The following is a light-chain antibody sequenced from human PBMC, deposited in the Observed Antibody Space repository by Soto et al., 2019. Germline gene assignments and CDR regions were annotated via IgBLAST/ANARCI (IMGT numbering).Light chain of an antibody. J-gene: IGKJ5*01. CDR3: QHRSIWPVS. Sequence: EIVLTQSPGTLSLSPGERATLPCRASQSVSSFLAWYQQKPGQAPRLLIFDASNRATGIPARFSGSGSGTDFTLTISSLEPEDFAVYYCQHRSIWPVSFGQGPRLEIK. CDR2: DAS. CDR1: QSVSSF. V-gene: IGKV3-11*01.